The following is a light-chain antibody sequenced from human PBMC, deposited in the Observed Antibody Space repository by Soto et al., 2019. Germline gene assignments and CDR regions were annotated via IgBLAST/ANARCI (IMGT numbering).Light chain of an antibody. CDR2: DAS. J-gene: IGKJ1*01. V-gene: IGKV1-5*01. Sequence: LFTQSPSPLSASVGDRVTITCRASQSISTRLAWYQQKPGKAPKLLIYDASSLESGVPSRFSGSASGTEFTLTISSLQPDDFATYYCQQYNSYSTFGQGTKVDIK. CDR1: QSISTR. CDR3: QQYNSYST.